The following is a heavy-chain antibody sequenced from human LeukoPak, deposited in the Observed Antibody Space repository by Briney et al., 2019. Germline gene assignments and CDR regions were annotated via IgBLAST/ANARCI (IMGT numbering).Heavy chain of an antibody. CDR2: IYTSGST. Sequence: SETLSLTCSVSGGSFDSKYWSWIRQPPGKGLEWIGRIYTSGSTNYNPSLKSRVTMSVDTSKNQFSLKLSSVTAADTAVYYCARDEAGLGYDFDYGMDVWGQGTTVTVSS. CDR1: GGSFDSKY. J-gene: IGHJ6*02. D-gene: IGHD5-12*01. V-gene: IGHV4-4*07. CDR3: ARDEAGLGYDFDYGMDV.